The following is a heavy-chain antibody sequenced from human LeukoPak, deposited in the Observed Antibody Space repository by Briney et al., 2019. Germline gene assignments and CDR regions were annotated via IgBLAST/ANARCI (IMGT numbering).Heavy chain of an antibody. CDR2: INSDGSSA. CDR1: GLTLSSYW. V-gene: IGHV3-74*01. Sequence: GGSLRLSCAASGLTLSSYWMHWVRQAPGKGLVWVSRINSDGSSARYADSVKGRFTISRDNAKNTLYLQMNSLRAEDTAVYYCAELTSMVEQYWGQGTLVTVSS. J-gene: IGHJ4*02. CDR3: AELTSMVEQY. D-gene: IGHD3-10*01.